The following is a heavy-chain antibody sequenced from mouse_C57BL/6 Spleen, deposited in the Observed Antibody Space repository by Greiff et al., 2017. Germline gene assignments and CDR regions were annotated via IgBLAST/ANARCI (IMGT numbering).Heavy chain of an antibody. J-gene: IGHJ4*01. CDR3: AQGITTVVAPYYAMEY. CDR1: GFSLSTSGMG. V-gene: IGHV8-12*01. D-gene: IGHD1-1*01. CDR2: IYWDDDK. Sequence: QVTLKESGPGILQSSQTLSLTCSFSGFSLSTSGMGVSWIRQPSGKGLEWLAHIYWDDDKRYNPSLKSRLTISTDTSRNQVFRKVTSVDTADTATYYGAQGITTVVAPYYAMEYWGQGTSVTVAS.